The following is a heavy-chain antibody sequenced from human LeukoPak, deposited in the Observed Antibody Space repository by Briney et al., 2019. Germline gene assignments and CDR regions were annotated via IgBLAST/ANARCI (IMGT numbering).Heavy chain of an antibody. D-gene: IGHD3-22*01. CDR1: GFTFSSYG. Sequence: GGSLRLSCAASGFTFSSYGMHWVRQTPGKGLEWVSIILSVYTTHYADSVRGRFTISRDSSQNTLYLQMNSLRAEDTAVYYCAKLGWPYDSSGYYSDYWGQGTLVTVSS. V-gene: IGHV3-NL1*01. CDR3: AKLGWPYDSSGYYSDY. J-gene: IGHJ4*02. CDR2: ILSVYTT.